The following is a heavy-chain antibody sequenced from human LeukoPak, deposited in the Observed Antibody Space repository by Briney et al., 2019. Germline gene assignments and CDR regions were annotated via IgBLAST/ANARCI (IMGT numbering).Heavy chain of an antibody. CDR2: ISYDGSNK. CDR3: ARGGWLHRRHDAFDI. D-gene: IGHD5-24*01. J-gene: IGHJ3*02. V-gene: IGHV3-30*04. Sequence: GGSLRPSCAASGFTSSSYAMHWVRQAPGKGLEWVAVISYDGSNKYYADSVKGRFTISRDNSKNTLYLQMNSLRAEDTAVYYCARGGWLHRRHDAFDIWGQGTMVTVSS. CDR1: GFTSSSYA.